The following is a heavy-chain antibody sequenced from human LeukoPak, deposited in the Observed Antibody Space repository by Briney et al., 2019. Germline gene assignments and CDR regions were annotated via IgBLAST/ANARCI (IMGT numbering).Heavy chain of an antibody. CDR1: GFTFSSYG. J-gene: IGHJ4*02. CDR3: ARNSAGAPFDY. D-gene: IGHD1-26*01. CDR2: ITSIHAYI. Sequence: GALRLSCAPSGFTFSSYGMSWVRQAPGEGLEWVSSITSIHAYIYDAVSVNGRFTISRDNAKNLVYLQMNSVKAEDTAVYYCARNSAGAPFDYWGQGTLVTISS. V-gene: IGHV3-21*01.